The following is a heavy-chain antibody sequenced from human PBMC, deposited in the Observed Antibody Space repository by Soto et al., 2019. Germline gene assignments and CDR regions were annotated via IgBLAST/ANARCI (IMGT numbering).Heavy chain of an antibody. Sequence: GGSLRLSCAASGFTFSSYAMHWVRQAPGKGLEWVAVISYDGSNKYYADSVKGRFTISRDNSKNTLYLQMNSLRAEDTAVYYCARDKGVVAAIIQLYYGMDVWGQGTTVTVSS. CDR2: ISYDGSNK. D-gene: IGHD2-15*01. J-gene: IGHJ6*02. CDR1: GFTFSSYA. CDR3: ARDKGVVAAIIQLYYGMDV. V-gene: IGHV3-30-3*01.